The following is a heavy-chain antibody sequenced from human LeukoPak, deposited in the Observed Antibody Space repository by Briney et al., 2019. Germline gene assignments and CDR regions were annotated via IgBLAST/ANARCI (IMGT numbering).Heavy chain of an antibody. CDR1: GFTFINTA. CDR3: ASGYYSDGSGYSPADY. D-gene: IGHD3-22*01. V-gene: IGHV3-23*01. CDR2: ITGTGDT. J-gene: IGHJ4*02. Sequence: GGSLRLSCAASGFTFINTAMTWVRQAPGRGLDWVSTITGTGDTYHADSVKGRFTFSRDNSKNILYLQMSSLRVEDTAVYYCASGYYSDGSGYSPADYWGQGTRVTVSS.